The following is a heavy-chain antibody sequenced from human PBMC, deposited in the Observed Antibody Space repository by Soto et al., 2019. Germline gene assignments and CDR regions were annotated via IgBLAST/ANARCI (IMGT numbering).Heavy chain of an antibody. CDR2: IYYSGST. V-gene: IGHV4-39*01. CDR1: GGSISSSSYY. CDR3: AKAYFDILTGLYYFDY. D-gene: IGHD3-9*01. Sequence: PSETLSLTCTVSGGSISSSSYYWGWIRQPPGKGLEWIGSIYYSGSTYYNPSLKSRVTISVDTSKNQFSLKLSSVTAADTAVYYCAKAYFDILTGLYYFDYWGQGTLVTVSS. J-gene: IGHJ4*02.